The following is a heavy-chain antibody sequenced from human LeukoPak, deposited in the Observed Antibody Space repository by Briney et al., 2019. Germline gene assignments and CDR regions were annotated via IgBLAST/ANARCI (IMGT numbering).Heavy chain of an antibody. J-gene: IGHJ4*02. CDR3: ATVSGSYKD. V-gene: IGHV3-30-3*01. Sequence: GGSLRLSCAASGFTFSSYAMHWVRQAPGKGLEWVAVISYDGSNKYYADSVKGRFTISRDNSKNTLYLQMNSLRAEDTAVYYCATVSGSYKDWGQGTLVTVSS. CDR1: GFTFSSYA. D-gene: IGHD3-10*01. CDR2: ISYDGSNK.